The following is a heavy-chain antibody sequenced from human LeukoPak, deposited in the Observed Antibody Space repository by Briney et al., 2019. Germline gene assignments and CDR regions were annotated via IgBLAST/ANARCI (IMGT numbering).Heavy chain of an antibody. J-gene: IGHJ6*02. V-gene: IGHV1-69*01. Sequence: GSSVKVSCKASGGTFSSYAISWVRQAPGQGLEWMGGIIPIFGTANYAQKFQGRVTITADESTSTAYMELSSLRSEDTAVYYCATYGDGYNVDYYYYGMDVWGQGTTVTVSS. CDR2: IIPIFGTA. CDR1: GGTFSSYA. D-gene: IGHD5-24*01. CDR3: ATYGDGYNVDYYYYGMDV.